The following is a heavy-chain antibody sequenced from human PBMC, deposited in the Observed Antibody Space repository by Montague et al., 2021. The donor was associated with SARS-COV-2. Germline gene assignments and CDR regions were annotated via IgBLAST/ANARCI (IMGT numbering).Heavy chain of an antibody. J-gene: IGHJ4*02. D-gene: IGHD5-12*01. Sequence: CAISGDSVSINSAAWNWIRQSPSRGLEWLGRTYYRSKWHNDYAXXXKSRITINPDTSKNQFSLQLKAVTPEDTAVYYCARGWVATIPHMDNWGQGSLVIVSS. V-gene: IGHV6-1*01. CDR3: ARGWVATIPHMDN. CDR2: TYYRSKWHN. CDR1: GDSVSINSAA.